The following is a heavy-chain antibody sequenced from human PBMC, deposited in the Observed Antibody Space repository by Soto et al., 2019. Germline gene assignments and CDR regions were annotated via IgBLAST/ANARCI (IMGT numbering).Heavy chain of an antibody. D-gene: IGHD3-10*01. CDR3: AGWRYGEY. V-gene: IGHV1-18*01. CDR1: GYTFTSYG. J-gene: IGHJ4*02. Sequence: QVHLVQSGAEVKKPGASVKVSCKASGYTFTSYGITCVRQAPGQGLEWMGWISAHNGSTDYAQKPQGRVIVTRGSTTSTAYMELRSLRSDDTSVYYCAGWRYGEYWGQGALVTVSS. CDR2: ISAHNGST.